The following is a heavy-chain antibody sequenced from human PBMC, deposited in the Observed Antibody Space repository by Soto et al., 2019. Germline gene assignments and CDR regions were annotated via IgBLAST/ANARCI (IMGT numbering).Heavy chain of an antibody. V-gene: IGHV4-59*01. D-gene: IGHD2-15*01. J-gene: IGHJ6*02. CDR3: ARWAADRYYYYGMDV. Sequence: QVQLQESGPGLVKPSETLSLTCTVSGGSISSYYLSWIRQPPGKGLEWIGDIYYSGRTNYNPSPKSRVTISVDTSKNQFSLKLSYVTAADTAVYYCARWAADRYYYYGMDVWGQGTTVTVSS. CDR2: IYYSGRT. CDR1: GGSISSYY.